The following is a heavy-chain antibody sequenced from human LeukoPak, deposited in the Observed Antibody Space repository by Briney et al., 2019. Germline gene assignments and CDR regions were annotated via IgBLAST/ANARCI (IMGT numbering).Heavy chain of an antibody. CDR2: IYYSGST. CDR1: GGSISSYY. V-gene: IGHV4-59*01. Sequence: SETQSLTCTVSGGSISSYYWSWIRQPPGKGLEWIGYIYYSGSTNYNPSLKSRVTISVDTSKNQFSLKLSSVTAADTAVYYCARGCSSTNCYEDYWGQGTLVTVSS. J-gene: IGHJ4*02. CDR3: ARGCSSTNCYEDY. D-gene: IGHD2-2*01.